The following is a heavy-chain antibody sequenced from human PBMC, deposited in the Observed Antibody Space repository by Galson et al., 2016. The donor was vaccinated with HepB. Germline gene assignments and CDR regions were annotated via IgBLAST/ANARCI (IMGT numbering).Heavy chain of an antibody. D-gene: IGHD1-14*01. Sequence: SLRLSCAASGFRFSSHGMHWVRHSPGKGLEWLAFMSYDGSNELYEDYLKGRFSVSSDNAKNTVYLQMNSLTVEDTAVYFCAKTLPPDIGALPSYYYYAMDVWGQGTTVTVSS. CDR3: AKTLPPDIGALPSYYYYAMDV. CDR2: MSYDGSNE. J-gene: IGHJ6*02. CDR1: GFRFSSHG. V-gene: IGHV3-30*18.